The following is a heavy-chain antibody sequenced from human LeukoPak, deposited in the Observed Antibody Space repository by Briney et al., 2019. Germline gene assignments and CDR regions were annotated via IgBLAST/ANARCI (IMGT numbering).Heavy chain of an antibody. D-gene: IGHD4-23*01. CDR3: ARGNSGGARDY. J-gene: IGHJ4*02. V-gene: IGHV3-11*01. CDR1: GFTFSDYY. Sequence: GGSLRLSCAASGFTFSDYYMSWIRQAPGKGLEWVSYISSSGSTIYYADSVKGRFIISRDNSKNTLSLQMNSLRADDTAVYYCARGNSGGARDYWGQGTLVTVSS. CDR2: ISSSGSTI.